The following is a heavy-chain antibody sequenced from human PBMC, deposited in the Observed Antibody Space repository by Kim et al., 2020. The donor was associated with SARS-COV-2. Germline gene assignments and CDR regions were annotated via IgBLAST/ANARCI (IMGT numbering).Heavy chain of an antibody. J-gene: IGHJ4*02. V-gene: IGHV3-23*01. CDR2: ISDSGVRT. Sequence: ISDSGVRTHYADSVKGRFTISRDNSKSTLFLQMNSQRAEDTAVYYCEASDYWGQGSLVTVSS. CDR3: EASDY.